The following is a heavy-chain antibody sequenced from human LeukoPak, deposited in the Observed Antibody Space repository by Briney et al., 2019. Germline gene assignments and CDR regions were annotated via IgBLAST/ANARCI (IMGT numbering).Heavy chain of an antibody. Sequence: GGSLRLSCAASGFTFSSYGMHWVRQAPGKGLGWVAFIRYDGSNKYYADSVKGRFTISRDNSKNTLYLQMNSLRAEDTAVYYCAKELRGYSYGYSVPLGYWGQGTLVTVSS. V-gene: IGHV3-30*02. D-gene: IGHD5-18*01. CDR2: IRYDGSNK. J-gene: IGHJ4*02. CDR3: AKELRGYSYGYSVPLGY. CDR1: GFTFSSYG.